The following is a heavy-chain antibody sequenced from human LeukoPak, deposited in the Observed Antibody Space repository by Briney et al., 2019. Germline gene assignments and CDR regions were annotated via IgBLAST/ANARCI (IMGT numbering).Heavy chain of an antibody. J-gene: IGHJ4*02. CDR1: GGSFSGYY. Sequence: KPSETLSLTCAVYGGSFSGYYWSWIRQPPGKGLEWIGKINHSGSTNYNPSPKSRVTISVDTSKNQFSLKLSSVTAADTAVYYCARIITMVRGVIVYYFDYWGQGTLVTVSS. CDR3: ARIITMVRGVIVYYFDY. V-gene: IGHV4-34*01. D-gene: IGHD3-10*01. CDR2: INHSGST.